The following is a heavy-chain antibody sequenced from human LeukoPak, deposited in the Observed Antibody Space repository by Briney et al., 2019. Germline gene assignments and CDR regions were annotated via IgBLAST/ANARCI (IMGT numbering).Heavy chain of an antibody. Sequence: SETLSLTCTVSGGSICNNFWTWIRQPPGKGLECIGFMYYSESASYNPSLKSRVTVSVDKSKNQISLKLTSVTAADTAVYYCARFPASAEYRHYYHMDVWGKGTTVTVSS. V-gene: IGHV4-59*01. D-gene: IGHD6-25*01. J-gene: IGHJ6*03. CDR2: MYYSESA. CDR3: ARFPASAEYRHYYHMDV. CDR1: GGSICNNF.